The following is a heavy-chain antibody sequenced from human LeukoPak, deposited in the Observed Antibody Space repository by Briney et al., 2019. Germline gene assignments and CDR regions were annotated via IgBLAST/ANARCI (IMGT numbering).Heavy chain of an antibody. CDR1: GYTFTSYA. CDR3: ARDTPDYYDFWSGYRNYGMDV. D-gene: IGHD3-3*01. CDR2: INAGNGNT. J-gene: IGHJ6*02. V-gene: IGHV1-3*01. Sequence: ASVNVSCKASGYTFTSYAMHWVRQAPGQRLEWMGWINAGNGNTKYSQKFQGRVTITRDTSASTAYMELSSLRSEDTAVYYCARDTPDYYDFWSGYRNYGMDVWGQETTVTVSS.